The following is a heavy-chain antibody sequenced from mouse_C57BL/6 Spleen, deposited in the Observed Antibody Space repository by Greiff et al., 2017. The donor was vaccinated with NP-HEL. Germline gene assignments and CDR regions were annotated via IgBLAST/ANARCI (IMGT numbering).Heavy chain of an antibody. D-gene: IGHD1-1*01. CDR1: GYAFSSSW. V-gene: IGHV1-82*01. Sequence: QVQLKESGPELVKPGASVKISCKASGYAFSSSWMNWVKQRPGKGLEWIGRIYPGDGDTNYNGKFKGKATLTADKSSSQAYMQLSSLTSEDSAVYCCARGGPLYGGYYVDYWGQGTTLTVAS. CDR2: IYPGDGDT. CDR3: ARGGPLYGGYYVDY. J-gene: IGHJ2*01.